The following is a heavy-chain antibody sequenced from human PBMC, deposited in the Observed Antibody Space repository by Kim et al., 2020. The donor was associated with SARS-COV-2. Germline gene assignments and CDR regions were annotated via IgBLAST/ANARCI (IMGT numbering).Heavy chain of an antibody. CDR3: VKGKSIFIADAFVV. V-gene: IGHV3-23*01. CDR1: GFGFWNYA. J-gene: IGHJ3*01. D-gene: IGHD3-9*01. CDR2: ITGSGSSP. Sequence: GGSLRLSCAASGFGFWNYAINWVRLAPGTGPEWVSGITGSGSSPFHAGSVKGRLTTSRANSNNPLSLQMNSLRAEDTAIYYWVKGKSIFIADAFVVWSHGTRVTVSS.